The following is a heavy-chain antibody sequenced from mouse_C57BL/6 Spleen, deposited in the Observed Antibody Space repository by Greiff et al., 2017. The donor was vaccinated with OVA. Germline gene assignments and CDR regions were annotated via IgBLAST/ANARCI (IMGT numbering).Heavy chain of an antibody. CDR1: GYTFTSYG. Sequence: EVKVVESGAELVRPGSSVKMSCKTSGYTFTSYGINWVKQRPGQGLEWIGYIYIGNGYTEYNEKFKGKATLTSDTSSSTAYMQLSSLTSEDSAIYFCARSHYYGSSYAMDYWGQGTSVTVSA. D-gene: IGHD1-1*01. V-gene: IGHV1-58*01. CDR2: IYIGNGYT. J-gene: IGHJ4*01. CDR3: ARSHYYGSSYAMDY.